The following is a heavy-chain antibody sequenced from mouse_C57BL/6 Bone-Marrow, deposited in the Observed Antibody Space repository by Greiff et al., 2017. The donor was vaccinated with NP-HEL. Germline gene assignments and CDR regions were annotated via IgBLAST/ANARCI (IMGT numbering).Heavy chain of an antibody. V-gene: IGHV1-59*01. CDR2: IDPSDSYT. J-gene: IGHJ3*01. CDR1: GYTFTSYW. Sequence: QVQLQQPGAELVRPGTSVKLSCKASGYTFTSYWMHWVKQRPGQGLEWIGVIDPSDSYTNYNQKFKGKATLTVDTSSSTAYMQLSSLTSEDSAVYYCAPLRSFAYWGQGTLVTVSA. D-gene: IGHD2-12*01. CDR3: APLRSFAY.